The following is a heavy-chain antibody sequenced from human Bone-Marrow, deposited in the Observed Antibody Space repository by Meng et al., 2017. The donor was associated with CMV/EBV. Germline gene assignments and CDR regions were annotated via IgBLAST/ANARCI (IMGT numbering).Heavy chain of an antibody. V-gene: IGHV3-20*04. CDR2: INWNGGST. CDR3: AKDILVGATYYYYGMDV. Sequence: GESLKISCAASGFTFSSYGMHWVRQAPGKGLEWVSGINWNGGSTGYADSVKGRFTISRDNAKNSLYLQMNSLRAEDTALYYCAKDILVGATYYYYGMDVWGQGTTVTVSS. CDR1: GFTFSSYG. J-gene: IGHJ6*02. D-gene: IGHD1-26*01.